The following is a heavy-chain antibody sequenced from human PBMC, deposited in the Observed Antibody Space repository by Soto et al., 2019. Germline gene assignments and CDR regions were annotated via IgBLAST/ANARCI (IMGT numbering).Heavy chain of an antibody. V-gene: IGHV3-7*01. CDR3: ARDPSFGALDY. D-gene: IGHD3-10*01. CDR1: GFTFNNAW. Sequence: GGSLRLSCVFSGFTFNNAWMTWVRGAPGGGLVWVANLTPRGSEKYYVDSVEGRFTISRDNAKNSLYLQMNSLRVEDTAVDYCARDPSFGALDYWGQGALVNVSS. J-gene: IGHJ4*02. CDR2: LTPRGSEK.